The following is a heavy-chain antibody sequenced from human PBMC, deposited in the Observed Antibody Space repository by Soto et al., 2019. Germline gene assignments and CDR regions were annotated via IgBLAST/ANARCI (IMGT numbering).Heavy chain of an antibody. Sequence: SEILSLTCTVSGGSISSYYWSWIRQPPGKGLEWIGYIYYSGSTNYNPSLKSRVTISVDTSKNQFSLKLSSVTAADTAVYYCARERIAAAVNWFDPWAREPWSPSPQ. CDR3: ARERIAAAVNWFDP. D-gene: IGHD6-13*01. V-gene: IGHV4-59*01. CDR2: IYYSGST. J-gene: IGHJ5*02. CDR1: GGSISSYY.